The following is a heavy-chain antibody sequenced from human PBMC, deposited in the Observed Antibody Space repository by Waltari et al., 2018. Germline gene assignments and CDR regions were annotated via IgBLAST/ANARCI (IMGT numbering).Heavy chain of an antibody. D-gene: IGHD3-10*01. CDR2: INPNSGGT. Sequence: QVQLVQSGAEVKKPGASVQVSCKASGTTFTGYYMPWVRQAPGQGLEWMGWINPNSGGTNYAQKFQGRVTMTRDTSISTAYMELSRLRSDDTAVYYCAKWVYGSGSYYPDYWGQGTLVTVSS. V-gene: IGHV1-2*02. J-gene: IGHJ4*02. CDR1: GTTFTGYY. CDR3: AKWVYGSGSYYPDY.